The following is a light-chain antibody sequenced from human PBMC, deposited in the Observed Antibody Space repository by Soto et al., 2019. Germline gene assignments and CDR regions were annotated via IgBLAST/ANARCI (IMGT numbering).Light chain of an antibody. Sequence: QSALTQPASVSGSPGQSITISCTGTSSDVGGYNSVSWYQQHPGKAPKLMIYEVSNRPSGVSNRFSGSKSDNTASLTISGLPAEDEADYYCTSYTSSSTYVFGTGTKLTVL. CDR1: SSDVGGYNS. CDR3: TSYTSSSTYV. V-gene: IGLV2-14*01. J-gene: IGLJ1*01. CDR2: EVS.